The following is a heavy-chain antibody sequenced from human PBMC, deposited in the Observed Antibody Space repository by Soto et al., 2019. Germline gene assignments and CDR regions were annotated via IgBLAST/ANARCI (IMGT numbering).Heavy chain of an antibody. Sequence: QVQLQQWGAGLLKPSETLSLTCAVYGGSLSGYYWSWIRQPPGKGLEWIGEINRSGSTNYIPSLKSRVIISVDTSKNQFSLKLSSMTAADTAVYYCARGLLGGAATWGQGTLVTVSS. CDR1: GGSLSGYY. CDR2: INRSGST. D-gene: IGHD3-16*01. J-gene: IGHJ5*02. V-gene: IGHV4-34*01. CDR3: ARGLLGGAAT.